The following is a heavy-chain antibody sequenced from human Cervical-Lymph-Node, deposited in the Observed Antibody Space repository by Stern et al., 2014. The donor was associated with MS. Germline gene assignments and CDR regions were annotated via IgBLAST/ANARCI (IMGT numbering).Heavy chain of an antibody. CDR3: ARDLGY. CDR2: ISTDGSAT. J-gene: IGHJ4*02. CDR1: GFTFSNFA. V-gene: IGHV3-30-3*01. Sequence: QVQLVQSGGGVVQPGRSLRLSCAASGFTFSNFAMNWFRQSPDKGLQWLAAISTDGSATNYADSVKGRFTNSRDNSKDPPYSEMNSLTTDDTAVFYCARDLGYWGQGTLVTVSS.